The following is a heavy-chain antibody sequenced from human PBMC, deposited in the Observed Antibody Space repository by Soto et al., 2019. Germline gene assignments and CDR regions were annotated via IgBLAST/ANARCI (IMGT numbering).Heavy chain of an antibody. CDR1: GGAFSNFA. J-gene: IGHJ4*02. V-gene: IGHV1-69*01. Sequence: QVQLVQSGAEMKKPGSSVKVSCKTSGGAFSNFAVSWVRQAPGQCLEWVGGITPILGTPSYGQKFQGRVTITADVSTTSAYMEISSLTSEDTALYYCVRGGSGSRGDSWGQGTLVTVSS. D-gene: IGHD3-10*01. CDR2: ITPILGTP. CDR3: VRGGSGSRGDS.